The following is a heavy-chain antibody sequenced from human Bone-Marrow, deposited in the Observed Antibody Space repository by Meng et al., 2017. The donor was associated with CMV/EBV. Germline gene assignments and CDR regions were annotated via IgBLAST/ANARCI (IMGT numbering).Heavy chain of an antibody. D-gene: IGHD2-2*01. Sequence: CAVYGDSFSGYYWTWIRQPPGEGLGWIGEINHSGRTSYSPSLKSRVTMSVDTSKNHFSLKLTSVTAADTAVYFCAKLVAAEGWFDPWGQGTLVTVSS. CDR3: AKLVAAEGWFDP. J-gene: IGHJ5*02. V-gene: IGHV4-34*01. CDR2: INHSGRT. CDR1: GDSFSGYY.